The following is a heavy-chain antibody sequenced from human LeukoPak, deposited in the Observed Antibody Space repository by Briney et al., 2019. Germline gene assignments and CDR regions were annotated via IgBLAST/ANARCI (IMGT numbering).Heavy chain of an antibody. CDR2: SNPSGGST. D-gene: IGHD6-19*01. CDR3: ARVKIAVANHFYYYMDV. Sequence: ASVNVSCKASLYTFTIYYMHWVRQAPGQGREGMGISNPSGGSTRYEKKFQGRVTMTRDMSTSTVYMELSSLRSEDTAVYYCARVKIAVANHFYYYMDVWGKGTTVTVSS. J-gene: IGHJ6*03. V-gene: IGHV1-46*01. CDR1: LYTFTIYY.